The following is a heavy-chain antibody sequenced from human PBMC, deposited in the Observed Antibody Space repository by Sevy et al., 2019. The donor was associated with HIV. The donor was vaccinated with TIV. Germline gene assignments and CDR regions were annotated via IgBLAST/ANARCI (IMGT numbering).Heavy chain of an antibody. D-gene: IGHD3-16*01. Sequence: SETLSLTCNVSGGSIKSSRHYWGWVRQSPGKTLEWIGSRFYSGGAYYNPSLQSRVSMSVDTSKNQFSLTVGSLTAADTAIYYCARHPLGNWFDLWGQGILVTVSS. CDR2: RFYSGGA. CDR3: ARHPLGNWFDL. V-gene: IGHV4-39*01. J-gene: IGHJ5*02. CDR1: GGSIKSSRHY.